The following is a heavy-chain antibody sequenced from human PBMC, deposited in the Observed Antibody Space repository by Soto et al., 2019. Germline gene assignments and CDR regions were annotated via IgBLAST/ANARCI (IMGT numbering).Heavy chain of an antibody. J-gene: IGHJ4*02. CDR3: ARDPEGYCYGSGSYFVY. CDR1: GFTFSSYA. V-gene: IGHV3-30-3*01. D-gene: IGHD3-10*01. Sequence: QVQLVESGGGVVQPGRSLRLSCAASGFTFSSYAMHWVRQAPGKGLEWVAVISYDGSNKYYADSVKGRFTISRDNSKNTLYLQMNSLRAEATAVDYCARDPEGYCYGSGSYFVYWGQGTLVTVSS. CDR2: ISYDGSNK.